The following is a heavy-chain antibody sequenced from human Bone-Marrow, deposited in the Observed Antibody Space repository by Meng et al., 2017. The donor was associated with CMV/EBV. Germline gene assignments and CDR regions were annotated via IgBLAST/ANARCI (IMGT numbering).Heavy chain of an antibody. V-gene: IGHV4-61*01. CDR1: CGSVSSCIYY. CDR2: IYYSGST. Sequence: CSVSCGSVSSCIYYWSWIRQPPGKGLEWIGYIYYSGSTNYTPSLKSRVTISVDTSKNQFSLKLSSVTAADTAVYYCARATRAVSMDVWGQGTTVTVSS. D-gene: IGHD2-2*01. CDR3: ARATRAVSMDV. J-gene: IGHJ6*02.